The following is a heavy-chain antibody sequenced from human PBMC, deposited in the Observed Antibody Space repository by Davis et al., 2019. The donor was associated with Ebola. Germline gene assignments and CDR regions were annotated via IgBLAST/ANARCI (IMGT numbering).Heavy chain of an antibody. Sequence: GESLKISCKGSGFTFGDYLISWVRQAPGKGLEWVSFIRSKPYGATTEYAASVKGRFTISRDDSKSITYLQMNSLKTEDTAVYYCTRGQSAHYYGYWWGQGTLVTVSS. D-gene: IGHD3-10*01. V-gene: IGHV3-49*04. CDR2: IRSKPYGATT. J-gene: IGHJ4*02. CDR1: GFTFGDYL. CDR3: TRGQSAHYYGYW.